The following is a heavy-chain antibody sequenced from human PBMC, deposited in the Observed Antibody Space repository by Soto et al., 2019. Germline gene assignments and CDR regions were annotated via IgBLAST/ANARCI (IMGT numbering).Heavy chain of an antibody. CDR2: IYYSGST. J-gene: IGHJ4*02. V-gene: IGHV4-30-4*01. D-gene: IGHD3-22*01. CDR3: ARESDRYYYDSSGHTFDY. Sequence: QVQLQESGPGLVKPSQTLSLTCTVSGGSISSGDYYWSWIRQPPGKGLEWIGYIYYSGSTYYNPSLKSRVTISVDTSKNQFSLKLSSVTVADTAVYYCARESDRYYYDSSGHTFDYWGQGTLVTVSS. CDR1: GGSISSGDYY.